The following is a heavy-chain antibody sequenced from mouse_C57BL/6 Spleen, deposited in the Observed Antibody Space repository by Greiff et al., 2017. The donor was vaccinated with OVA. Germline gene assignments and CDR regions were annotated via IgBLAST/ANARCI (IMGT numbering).Heavy chain of an antibody. D-gene: IGHD3-2*02. CDR1: GYTFTSYW. CDR2: IDPSDSYT. V-gene: IGHV1-69*01. CDR3: ARQDSSGYSFAY. J-gene: IGHJ3*01. Sequence: VQLQQPGAELVMPGASVKLSCKASGYTFTSYWMHWVKQRPGQGLEWIGEIDPSDSYTNYNQKFKGKSTLTVDKSSSTAYMQLSSLTSEDSAVYYCARQDSSGYSFAYWGQGTLVTVSA.